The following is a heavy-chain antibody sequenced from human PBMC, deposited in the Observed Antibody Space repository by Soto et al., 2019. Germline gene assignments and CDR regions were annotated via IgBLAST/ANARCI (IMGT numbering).Heavy chain of an antibody. J-gene: IGHJ4*02. Sequence: GGSLRLSCAASGFTFSSYWMSWVRQAPGKGLEWVANIKQDGSEKYYVDSVKGRFTISRDNAKNSLYLQMNSLRAEDTAVYYCARDLTTVTTVHFDYWGQGTLVTVSS. D-gene: IGHD4-17*01. V-gene: IGHV3-7*01. CDR1: GFTFSSYW. CDR2: IKQDGSEK. CDR3: ARDLTTVTTVHFDY.